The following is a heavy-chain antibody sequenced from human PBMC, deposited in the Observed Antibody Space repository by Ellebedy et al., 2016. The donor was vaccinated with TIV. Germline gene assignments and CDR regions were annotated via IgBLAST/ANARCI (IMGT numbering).Heavy chain of an antibody. V-gene: IGHV3-23*01. CDR1: AFTFGSYA. D-gene: IGHD3-10*01. CDR2: ISGSGGST. J-gene: IGHJ4*02. CDR3: TTGGTMVRGVH. Sequence: GESLKISXAASAFTFGSYAMSWVRQAPGKGLEWVSAISGSGGSTYYADSVKGRFTISRDNSKNTLYLQMNSLKTEDTAVYYCTTGGTMVRGVHWGQGTLVTVSS.